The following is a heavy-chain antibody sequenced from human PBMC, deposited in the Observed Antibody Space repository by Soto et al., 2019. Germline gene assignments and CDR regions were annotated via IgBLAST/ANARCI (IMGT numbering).Heavy chain of an antibody. J-gene: IGHJ4*02. D-gene: IGHD6-19*01. CDR1: GGSFSGYY. CDR3: ARAVAVAGIVYDY. CDR2: INHSGST. Sequence: PSETLSLTCAVYGGSFSGYYWSWIRQPPGKGLEWIGEINHSGSTNCNPSLKSRVTISVDTSKNQFSLKLSSVTAADTAVYYCARAVAVAGIVYDYWGQGTLVTVSS. V-gene: IGHV4-34*01.